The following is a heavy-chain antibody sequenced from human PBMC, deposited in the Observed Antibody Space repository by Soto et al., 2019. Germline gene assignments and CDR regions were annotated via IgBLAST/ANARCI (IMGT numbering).Heavy chain of an antibody. CDR2: MHRNGGSN. CDR3: ARDLGWGYEYGDYGDS. V-gene: IGHV3-20*04. Sequence: EVQLVESGGGVVRPGGSLRLACAASGFSLDDYGMNWVRQAPGKGLEWVSGMHRNGGSNVFADTVKGRFTIARDYATNSLYLQMNSRRAEDSAFYYWARDLGWGYEYGDYGDSWGHGTLVTVSS. CDR1: GFSLDDYG. D-gene: IGHD4-17*01. J-gene: IGHJ5*01.